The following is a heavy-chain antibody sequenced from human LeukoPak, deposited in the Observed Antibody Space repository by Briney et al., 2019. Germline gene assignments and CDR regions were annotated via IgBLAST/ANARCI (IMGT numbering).Heavy chain of an antibody. CDR2: IYNSGST. Sequence: SETLSLTCAVYGGSFSGYYWSWIRQPPGKGLEWIGYIYNSGSTNNNPSLKSRVTISVDTSKKQFSLKLSSVTAADTAVYYCARGLAQVAAPFYYYYYMDVWGKGTTVTVSS. CDR1: GGSFSGYY. V-gene: IGHV4-59*01. CDR3: ARGLAQVAAPFYYYYYMDV. D-gene: IGHD2-15*01. J-gene: IGHJ6*03.